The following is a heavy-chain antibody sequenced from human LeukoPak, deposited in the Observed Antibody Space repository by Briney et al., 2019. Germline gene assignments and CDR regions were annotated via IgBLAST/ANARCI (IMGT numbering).Heavy chain of an antibody. CDR1: GGSISSSTYY. D-gene: IGHD3-3*01. V-gene: IGHV4-39*07. Sequence: SETLSLTCSVSGGSISSSTYYWGWIRQPPGKGLEWIGSIYDSGITYYNPSLKSRVTISVDTSKNQFSLKLSSVTAADTAVYYCARDLSNFWSGYFNWFDSWGQGTLVTVSS. J-gene: IGHJ5*01. CDR3: ARDLSNFWSGYFNWFDS. CDR2: IYDSGIT.